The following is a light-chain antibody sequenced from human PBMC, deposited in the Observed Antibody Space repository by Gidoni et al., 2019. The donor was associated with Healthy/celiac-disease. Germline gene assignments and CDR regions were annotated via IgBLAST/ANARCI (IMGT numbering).Light chain of an antibody. J-gene: IGKJ4*01. CDR1: QSVSSSY. Sequence: EIVLTQSPGTLSLSPGERATLSCRASQSVSSSYLAWYQQKPGQAPWLLIYGASRRAPGIPDRFSASGSGTDFTLPISRLEPEDFAVYYCQQYGSSPSGTFGGGTKVEIK. CDR3: QQYGSSPSGT. CDR2: GAS. V-gene: IGKV3-20*01.